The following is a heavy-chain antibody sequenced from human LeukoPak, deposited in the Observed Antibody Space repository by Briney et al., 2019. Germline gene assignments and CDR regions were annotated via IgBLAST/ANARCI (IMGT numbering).Heavy chain of an antibody. J-gene: IGHJ4*02. V-gene: IGHV4-39*07. Sequence: PSETLSLTCTVSGASISSSSSYWGWIRQPPGKGLEWIGNIFYSGSTYYNPSLKSRVTISGDTSKNQFSLKLRSVTAADTAVYCCARGLLGYCSADSCYRPFDFWGQGTLVPVSS. CDR2: IFYSGST. CDR1: GASISSSSSY. D-gene: IGHD2-15*01. CDR3: ARGLLGYCSADSCYRPFDF.